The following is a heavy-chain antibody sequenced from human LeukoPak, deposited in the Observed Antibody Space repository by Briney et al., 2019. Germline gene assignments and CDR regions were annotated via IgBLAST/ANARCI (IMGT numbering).Heavy chain of an antibody. V-gene: IGHV4-59*01. CDR2: IYYSGST. D-gene: IGHD2-15*01. Sequence: SETLSLTCTVSGGSISSYYWSWIRQPPGKGLEWIGYIYYSGSTNNNPSLKSRVTISLDTSKNQFSLKLSSVTAAYTAVYYCARGPATAATRYFDLWGRGTLVTVSS. J-gene: IGHJ2*01. CDR3: ARGPATAATRYFDL. CDR1: GGSISSYY.